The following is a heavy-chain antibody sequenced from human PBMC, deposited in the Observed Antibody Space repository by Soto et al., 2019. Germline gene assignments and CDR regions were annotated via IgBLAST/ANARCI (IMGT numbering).Heavy chain of an antibody. CDR3: TVWGSGNDFGAA. CDR2: SKNKADSYTT. V-gene: IGHV3-72*01. CDR1: GFTFSDHY. Sequence: EVQLVESGGCLVQPGGSLRLSCAASGFTFSDHYMNWVRQAPGKRLEWVGRSKNKADSYTTEYAASVKGRFTISRDGSKNSLYLQMNSLKTEDTAVYYCTVWGSGNDFGAAWGQGILVTVSS. J-gene: IGHJ4*02. D-gene: IGHD3-10*01.